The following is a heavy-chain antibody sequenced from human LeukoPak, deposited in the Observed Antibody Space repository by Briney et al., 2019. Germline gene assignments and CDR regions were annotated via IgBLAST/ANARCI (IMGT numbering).Heavy chain of an antibody. D-gene: IGHD4-11*01. J-gene: IGHJ4*02. CDR3: ARDRVGNYLDY. CDR1: GYTFTGYY. V-gene: IGHV1-2*02. Sequence: ASVKVPCKASGYTFTGYYLNWVRQAPGQGLEWMGWINPNSGGTHYARKFQGRVIMTRDTSISTAYMELSRMRSDDTAVYYCARDRVGNYLDYWGQGTLVTVSS. CDR2: INPNSGGT.